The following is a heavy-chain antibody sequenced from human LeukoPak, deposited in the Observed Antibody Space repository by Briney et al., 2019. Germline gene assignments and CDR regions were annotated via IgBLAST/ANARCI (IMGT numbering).Heavy chain of an antibody. D-gene: IGHD6-19*01. CDR3: ARLWYSSGWYNYYFDY. Sequence: SETLSLTCAVYGGSFSGYYWSWIRQPPGKGLEWIGEINHSGGTYYNPSLKSRVTISVDTSKNQFSLKLSSVTAADTAVYYCARLWYSSGWYNYYFDYWGQGTLVTVSS. CDR1: GGSFSGYY. V-gene: IGHV4-34*09. CDR2: INHSGGT. J-gene: IGHJ4*02.